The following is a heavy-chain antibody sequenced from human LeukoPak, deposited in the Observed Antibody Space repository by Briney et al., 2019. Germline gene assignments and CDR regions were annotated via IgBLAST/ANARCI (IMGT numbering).Heavy chain of an antibody. J-gene: IGHJ4*02. CDR1: GFTFSSYG. D-gene: IGHD3-22*01. CDR2: ISYDGSNK. CDR3: AKRKAYYDSSGLDY. V-gene: IGHV3-30*18. Sequence: GRSLRLSCAASGFTFSSYGMHWVRQAPGKGLEWVAVISYDGSNKYYADSVKGRFAISRDNSKNTLYLQMNSLRPEDTAVYYCAKRKAYYDSSGLDYWGQGTLVTVSS.